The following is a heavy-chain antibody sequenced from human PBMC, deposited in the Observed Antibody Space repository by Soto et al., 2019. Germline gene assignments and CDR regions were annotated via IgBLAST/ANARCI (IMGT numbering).Heavy chain of an antibody. D-gene: IGHD6-13*01. Sequence: PSETLSLTCTVSGGSVSSGGYYWSWIRQHPGKGLEWIGCISYSGSTYYNPSLKSRVTISVDTSKNQFSLNLSSVTAADTAVYCCAREVSTHFEYWGQGARVSVSS. J-gene: IGHJ4*02. V-gene: IGHV4-31*03. CDR3: AREVSTHFEY. CDR2: ISYSGST. CDR1: GGSVSSGGYY.